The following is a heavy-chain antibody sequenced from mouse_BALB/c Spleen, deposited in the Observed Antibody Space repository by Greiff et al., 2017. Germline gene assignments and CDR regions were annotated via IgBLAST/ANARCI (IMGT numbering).Heavy chain of an antibody. CDR2: IYPSDSYT. CDR3: TRWGYYRYDNAMDY. CDR1: GYTFTSYW. V-gene: IGHV1-69*02. D-gene: IGHD2-14*01. J-gene: IGHJ4*01. Sequence: QVQLQQPGAELVRPGASVKLSCKASGYTFTSYWINWVKQRPGQGLEWIGNIYPSDSYTNYNQKFKDKATLTVDKSSSTAYMQLSSPTSEDSAVYDCTRWGYYRYDNAMDYWGQGTSVTVSS.